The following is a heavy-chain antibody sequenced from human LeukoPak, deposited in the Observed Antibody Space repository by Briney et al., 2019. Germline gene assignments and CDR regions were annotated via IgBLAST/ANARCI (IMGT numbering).Heavy chain of an antibody. CDR2: ISAYNGNT. CDR3: ARDWKVVGSDY. Sequence: GASVKVSCKASGGTFSSYAISWVRQAPGQGLEWMGWISAYNGNTNYAQKLQGRVTMTTDTSTSTAYMELRSLRSDDTAVYYCARDWKVVGSDYWGQGTLVTVSS. D-gene: IGHD3-22*01. CDR1: GGTFSSYA. J-gene: IGHJ4*02. V-gene: IGHV1-18*01.